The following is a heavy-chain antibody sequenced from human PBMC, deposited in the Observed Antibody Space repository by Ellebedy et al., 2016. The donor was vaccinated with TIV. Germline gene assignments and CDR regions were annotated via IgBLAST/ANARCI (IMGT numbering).Heavy chain of an antibody. D-gene: IGHD4-23*01. Sequence: GGSLRLSXAASGFTFSSYGMHWVRQAPGKGLEWVAVIWSDGTTKYYSDSVKGRFTISRDNSKNTLYLQMNSLRAEDTDVYYCAREIIYGGYYFDYWGQGTPVTVSS. CDR1: GFTFSSYG. J-gene: IGHJ4*02. CDR3: AREIIYGGYYFDY. CDR2: IWSDGTTK. V-gene: IGHV3-33*01.